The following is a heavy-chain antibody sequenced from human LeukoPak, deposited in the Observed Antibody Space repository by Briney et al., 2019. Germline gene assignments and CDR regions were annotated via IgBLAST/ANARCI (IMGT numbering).Heavy chain of an antibody. D-gene: IGHD2/OR15-2a*01. J-gene: IGHJ4*02. Sequence: GGSLRLSCAASGFTFSSYAMSWVRQAPGKGPEWVSAISGSGGSTYYADSVKGRFTISRDNSKNTLYLQMNSLRAKDTAVYYCAKDQGTSPRITLYYFDYWGQGTLVTVSS. CDR3: AKDQGTSPRITLYYFDY. CDR1: GFTFSSYA. CDR2: ISGSGGST. V-gene: IGHV3-23*01.